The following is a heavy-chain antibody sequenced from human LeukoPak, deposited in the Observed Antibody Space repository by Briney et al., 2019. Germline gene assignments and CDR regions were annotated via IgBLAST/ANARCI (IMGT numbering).Heavy chain of an antibody. CDR1: GCSISSSNW. V-gene: IGHV4-4*02. CDR3: ARDHRYYGSGSYYNTWSDP. J-gene: IGHJ5*02. CDR2: IYQSAST. D-gene: IGHD3-10*01. Sequence: SGTLTLTCAVSGCSISSSNWWRWVRHPPRKRLEWIGVIYQSASTNYSPSLTSRVAITVDKSKNQISLKLSPVTAADMAVYYCARDHRYYGSGSYYNTWSDPWGRGTLVTVSS.